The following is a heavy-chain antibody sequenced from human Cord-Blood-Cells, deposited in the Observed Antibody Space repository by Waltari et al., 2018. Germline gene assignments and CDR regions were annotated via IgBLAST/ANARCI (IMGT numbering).Heavy chain of an antibody. V-gene: IGHV1-2*04. Sequence: QVQLVRSGAAVKKPGASVKVPSTASGYTITVYYMPWVRPAPGHGMNWVRQAPGQGLEWMGWINPNSGGTNYAQKFQGWVTRTRDTSISTAYMELSRLRSDDTAVYYCARVGFSGSSFDYWGQGTLVTVSS. J-gene: IGHJ4*02. CDR3: ARVGFSGSSFDY. CDR2: INPNSGGT. D-gene: IGHD6-6*01. CDR1: GYTITVYY.